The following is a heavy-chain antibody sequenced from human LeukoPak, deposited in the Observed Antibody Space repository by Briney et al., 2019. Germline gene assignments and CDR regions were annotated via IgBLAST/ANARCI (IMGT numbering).Heavy chain of an antibody. CDR2: IIPIFGTA. V-gene: IGHV1-69*05. Sequence: SVKVSCKASGGTFSSYAISWVRQAPGQGLEWMGGIIPIFGTANYAQKFQGRVTITTDESTSSAYMELSSLRSEDTAVYYCVTFRELYDSGQGGWFDPWGQGTLVTVSS. J-gene: IGHJ5*02. D-gene: IGHD3-22*01. CDR1: GGTFSSYA. CDR3: VTFRELYDSGQGGWFDP.